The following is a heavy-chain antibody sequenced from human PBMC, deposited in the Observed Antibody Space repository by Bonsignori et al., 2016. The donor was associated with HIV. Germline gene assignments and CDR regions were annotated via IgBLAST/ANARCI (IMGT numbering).Heavy chain of an antibody. J-gene: IGHJ4*02. CDR2: IYYTGST. Sequence: SETLSLTCTVSGDSISSSNYYWGWIRQPPGKGLEWIANIYYTGSTYYNPPLKSRVTISLDTSKNQFSLRLTSVTAADTAVYFCATYRAEAASFDSWAQGTLVTVSS. D-gene: IGHD6-19*01. CDR1: GDSISSSNYY. CDR3: ATYRAEAASFDS. V-gene: IGHV4-39*07.